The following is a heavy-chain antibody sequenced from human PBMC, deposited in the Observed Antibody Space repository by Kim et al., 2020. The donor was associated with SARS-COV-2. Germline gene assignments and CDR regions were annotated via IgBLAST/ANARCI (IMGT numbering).Heavy chain of an antibody. Sequence: SETLSLTCTVSGAPISSSSYYWGWIRQPPGKGLEWTGSIYYSGRTHYNPSLKSRVTISVDTSKNQFSLKLSSVTAADTAVYYCARISSYYYDSSGNYYFDYWGQGTLLTVSS. V-gene: IGHV4-39*01. CDR3: ARISSYYYDSSGNYYFDY. D-gene: IGHD3-22*01. CDR2: IYYSGRT. J-gene: IGHJ4*02. CDR1: GAPISSSSYY.